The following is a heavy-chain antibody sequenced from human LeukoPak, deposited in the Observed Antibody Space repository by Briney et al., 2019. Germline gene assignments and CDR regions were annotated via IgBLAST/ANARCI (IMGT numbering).Heavy chain of an antibody. CDR1: GYSFTTYG. CDR3: ARGEVSASLYYFDF. Sequence: ASVKVSCKTSGYSFTTYGVSWVRQAAGQGLEWMGWVSGYTGNTNYAERFQGRVTMTTDTSTSTVYLELTSLRSDDTAVYYCARGEVSASLYYFDFWGQGTLATVS. D-gene: IGHD2-2*01. J-gene: IGHJ4*02. CDR2: VSGYTGNT. V-gene: IGHV1-18*01.